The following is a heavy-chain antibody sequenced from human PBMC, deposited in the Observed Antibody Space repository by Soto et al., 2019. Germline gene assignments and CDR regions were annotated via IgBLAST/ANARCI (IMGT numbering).Heavy chain of an antibody. CDR2: IFYTGTT. CDR3: ARLVVVAPVANA. D-gene: IGHD2-2*01. J-gene: IGHJ5*02. CDR1: GGSIRYNSYY. V-gene: IGHV4-39*02. Sequence: SDTLSLTCSVCGGSIRYNSYYGGGMRQPPGKGLEWVGGIFYTGTTYYIWSLNDRVTISADTTKYSFPLNLTTLTATDTSVYFCARLVVVAPVANAWGQGALVTVSS.